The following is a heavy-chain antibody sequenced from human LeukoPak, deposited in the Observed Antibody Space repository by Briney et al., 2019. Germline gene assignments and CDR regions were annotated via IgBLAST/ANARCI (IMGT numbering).Heavy chain of an antibody. D-gene: IGHD2-2*01. CDR2: ISSSSSYI. J-gene: IGHJ6*03. CDR1: GFTFSSYS. CDR3: ARDRGYCSSTSCYSDYMDV. V-gene: IGHV3-21*01. Sequence: GSLRLSCAASGFTFSSYSMNWVRQAPGKGLEWVSSISSSSSYIYYADSVKGRFTISRDNAKNSLYLQMNSLRAEDTAVYYCARDRGYCSSTSCYSDYMDVWGKGTTVTVSS.